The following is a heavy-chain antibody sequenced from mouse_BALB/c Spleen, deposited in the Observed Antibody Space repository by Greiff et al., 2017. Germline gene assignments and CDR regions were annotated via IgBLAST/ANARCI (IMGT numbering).Heavy chain of an antibody. Sequence: VQLQQPGPELVKPGASVKISCKASGYTFTDYNMHWVKQSHGKSLEWIGYIYPYNGGTGYNQKFKSKATLTVDNSSSTAYMELRSLTSEDSAVYYCARTRSTMIKPSFDYWGQGTTLTVSS. CDR2: IYPYNGGT. CDR1: GYTFTDYN. V-gene: IGHV1S29*02. J-gene: IGHJ2*01. CDR3: ARTRSTMIKPSFDY. D-gene: IGHD2-4*01.